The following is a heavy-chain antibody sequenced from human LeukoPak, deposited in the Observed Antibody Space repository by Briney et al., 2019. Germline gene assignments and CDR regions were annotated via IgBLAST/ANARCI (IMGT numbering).Heavy chain of an antibody. Sequence: ASVKVSCKASGYTFTSYAMHWVRQAPGQRLEWMGWINAGNGNTKYSQKFQGRVTITRDTSASTAYMELSSLRSEDTAVYYCARDSQVGATKIDDAFDIWGQGTMVTVSS. J-gene: IGHJ3*02. CDR1: GYTFTSYA. CDR3: ARDSQVGATKIDDAFDI. D-gene: IGHD1-26*01. V-gene: IGHV1-3*01. CDR2: INAGNGNT.